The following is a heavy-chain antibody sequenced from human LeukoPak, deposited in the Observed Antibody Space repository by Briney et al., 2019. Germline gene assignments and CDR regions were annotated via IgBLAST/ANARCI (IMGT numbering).Heavy chain of an antibody. J-gene: IGHJ4*02. CDR3: ARHVDGYKPSPVFDY. V-gene: IGHV4-39*01. CDR2: IYYSGST. CDR1: GGSFSSSSYN. D-gene: IGHD5-24*01. Sequence: PSETLSLTCTVSGGSFSSSSYNWGWIRPPPGKGLEWFGSIYYSGSTYSNPPLKRRVTIAVDTPKHKFPLKLSSVTAAHTAVYYCARHVDGYKPSPVFDYWGQGTLVTVSS.